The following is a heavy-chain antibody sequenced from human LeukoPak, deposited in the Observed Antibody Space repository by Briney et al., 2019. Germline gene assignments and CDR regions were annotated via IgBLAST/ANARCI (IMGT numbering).Heavy chain of an antibody. V-gene: IGHV3-30*18. CDR3: AKEGTWGNWYFDL. CDR1: GFTFRNYG. J-gene: IGHJ2*01. D-gene: IGHD3-16*01. CDR2: ISRDGLTK. Sequence: VQPGGSLSLSCAASGFTFRNYGMHWVRQAPGKGPEWVAVISRDGLTKYYADSVKGRFTLHRDNSRNTLYLEMNSLRDEDTAVYYCAKEGTWGNWYFDLWGRGTLVIVTS.